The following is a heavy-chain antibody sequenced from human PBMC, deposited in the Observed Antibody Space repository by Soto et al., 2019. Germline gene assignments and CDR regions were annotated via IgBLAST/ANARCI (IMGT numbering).Heavy chain of an antibody. V-gene: IGHV1-69*13. D-gene: IGHD3-3*01. J-gene: IGHJ4*02. CDR2: IIPIFGTA. CDR3: ARHSITIFAPYYFDY. CDR1: GGTFSSYA. Sequence: SVKVSFKASGGTFSSYAISWVRQAPGQGLEWMGGIIPIFGTANYAQKFQGRVTITADESTSTAYMELSSLRSEDTAVYYCARHSITIFAPYYFDYWGQGTLVTVSS.